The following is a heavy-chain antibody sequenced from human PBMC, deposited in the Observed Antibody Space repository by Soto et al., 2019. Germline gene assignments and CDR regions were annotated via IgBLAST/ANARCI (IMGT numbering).Heavy chain of an antibody. J-gene: IGHJ4*02. CDR2: VSIGGST. V-gene: IGHV3-23*01. D-gene: IGHD2-15*01. CDR1: GFTFSSYA. Sequence: GGSLRLSCAASGFTFSSYAMGWVRQGPGKGLEWVAVVSIGGSTHYADSVRGRFTISRDNSKNTLSLQMNSLTAEDTAVYLCAERRGGGGHFDYWGQGALVTVSS. CDR3: AERRGGGGHFDY.